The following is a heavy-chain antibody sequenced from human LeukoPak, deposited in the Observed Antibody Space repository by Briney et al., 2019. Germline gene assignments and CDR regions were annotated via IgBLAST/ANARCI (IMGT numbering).Heavy chain of an antibody. D-gene: IGHD1-14*01. CDR3: TPGLGDY. Sequence: GGSLRLSCAASGFTFSNYWMHWVRQAPGKGLEWVGRIKRRTDGGTTDYAAPVKDRFTISRDDSKDTLYLQMNSLKTDDTAVYYCTPGLGDYWGQGTLVTVSS. CDR2: IKRRTDGGTT. CDR1: GFTFSNYW. V-gene: IGHV3-15*01. J-gene: IGHJ4*02.